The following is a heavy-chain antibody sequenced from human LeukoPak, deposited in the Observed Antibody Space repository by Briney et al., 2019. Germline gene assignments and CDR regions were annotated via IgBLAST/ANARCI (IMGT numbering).Heavy chain of an antibody. CDR2: MSGGGGNT. CDR1: GFSFSSYN. J-gene: IGHJ4*02. CDR3: AKTWAQQWSGGSFDY. V-gene: IGHV3-23*01. Sequence: PGGSLRLSCAGSGFSFSSYNMNWVRQAPGKGLEWVSVMSGGGGNTYYADSVKGRFTISKDNSKNTLYLQMNSLRTEDTAVYYCAKTWAQQWSGGSFDYWGQGTLVTVSS. D-gene: IGHD6-19*01.